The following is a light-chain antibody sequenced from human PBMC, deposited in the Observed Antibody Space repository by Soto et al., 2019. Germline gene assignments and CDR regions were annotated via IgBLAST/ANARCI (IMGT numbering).Light chain of an antibody. CDR2: GAS. CDR3: QQYGSSPKT. Sequence: EIVLTQSPGTLYLSPGERATLSCRASQSVSSSYLAWYQQKPGQAPTLLIYGASSRATGIPDRFSGSGSGTDFTLPISRLEPEDFAVYYCQQYGSSPKTFGQGTKLEIK. V-gene: IGKV3-20*01. J-gene: IGKJ2*01. CDR1: QSVSSSY.